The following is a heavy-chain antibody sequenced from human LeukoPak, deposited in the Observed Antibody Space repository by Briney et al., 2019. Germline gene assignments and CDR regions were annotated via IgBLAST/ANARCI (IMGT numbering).Heavy chain of an antibody. J-gene: IGHJ5*02. D-gene: IGHD4/OR15-4a*01. Sequence: GGSLRLSCAVSGFTFSSYSMSWVRQAPGKGLEWVSAISGSGGSTYYADSVKGRFTISRDNSKNTLYLQMNSLRAEDTAVYYCAKKGDTGANEAYGSAPWGQGPLFPVS. CDR3: AKKGDTGANEAYGSAP. V-gene: IGHV3-23*01. CDR1: GFTFSSYS. CDR2: ISGSGGST.